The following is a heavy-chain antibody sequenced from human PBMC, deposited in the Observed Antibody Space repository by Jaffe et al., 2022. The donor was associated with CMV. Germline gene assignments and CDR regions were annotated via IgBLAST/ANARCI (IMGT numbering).Heavy chain of an antibody. CDR2: IKQDGNEK. V-gene: IGHV3-7*01. D-gene: IGHD6-19*01. Sequence: DAQLLQSGGGLVQPGGSLRLSCAAYGFTFSRYVMTWVRQTPGRGLEWVANIKQDGNEKNYVDSVKGRFSISRDNAANSVYLQMDSLRAEDTAVYYCVKATWLEGYWGQGTLVTVSS. CDR1: GFTFSRYV. CDR3: VKATWLEGY. J-gene: IGHJ4*02.